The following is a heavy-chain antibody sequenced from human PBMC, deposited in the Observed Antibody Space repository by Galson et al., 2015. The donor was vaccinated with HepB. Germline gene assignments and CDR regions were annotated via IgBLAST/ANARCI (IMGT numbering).Heavy chain of an antibody. V-gene: IGHV1-18*01. CDR3: ARVSRNYEGAFDI. D-gene: IGHD3-22*01. J-gene: IGHJ3*02. CDR2: ISAYNGNT. Sequence: SVKVSCKASGGTFSSYAISWVRQAPGQGLEWMGWISAYNGNTNYAQKLQGRVTMTTDTSTSTAYMELRSLRSDDTAVYYCARVSRNYEGAFDIWDQGTMVTVSS. CDR1: GGTFSSYA.